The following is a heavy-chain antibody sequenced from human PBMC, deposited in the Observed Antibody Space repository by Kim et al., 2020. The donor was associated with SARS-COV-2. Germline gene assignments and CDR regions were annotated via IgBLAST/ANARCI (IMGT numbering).Heavy chain of an antibody. D-gene: IGHD3-10*01. CDR3: AREGSGSYNWLDP. J-gene: IGHJ5*02. V-gene: IGHV1-3*01. CDR1: GYTFDTFS. Sequence: ASVKVSCKASGYTFDTFSLYWLRQAPGQRFEWMGWINGGNGNTRYSQNFQGRVIFTRDTSATTAYMELTSLTFKDTAVYYCAREGSGSYNWLDPGGQGT. CDR2: INGGNGNT.